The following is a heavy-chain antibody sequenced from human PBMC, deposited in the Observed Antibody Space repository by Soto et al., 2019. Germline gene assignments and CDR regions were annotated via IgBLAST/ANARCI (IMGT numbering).Heavy chain of an antibody. CDR2: INAGNGNT. V-gene: IGHV1-3*01. Sequence: ASVKVSCPASGYTFTSYAMHWVRQAHGQRLEWMGWINAGNGNTKYSQKFQGRVTITRDTSASTAYMELSSLRSEDTAVYYCARVRITIFGVVPTLSYGMDVWGQGTTVTSP. CDR1: GYTFTSYA. J-gene: IGHJ6*02. CDR3: ARVRITIFGVVPTLSYGMDV. D-gene: IGHD3-3*01.